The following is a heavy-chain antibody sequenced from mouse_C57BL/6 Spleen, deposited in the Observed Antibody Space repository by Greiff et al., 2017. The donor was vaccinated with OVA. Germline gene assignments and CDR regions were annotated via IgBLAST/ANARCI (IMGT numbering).Heavy chain of an antibody. CDR1: GSTFKDYY. J-gene: IGHJ4*01. CDR3: ARRGAMDY. CDR2: IDPEDGET. V-gene: IGHV14-2*01. Sequence: EVQLQQSGAELVKPGASVKLSCTASGSTFKDYYRPWVKQRTDKGLEWIGGIDPEDGETKYAPKFKGKATITADTSSNTAYLQLSSLTSEDTAVYYCARRGAMDYWGQGTSVTVSS.